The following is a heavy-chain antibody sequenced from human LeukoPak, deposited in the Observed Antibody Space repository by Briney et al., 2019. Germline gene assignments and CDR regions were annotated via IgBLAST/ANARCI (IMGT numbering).Heavy chain of an antibody. V-gene: IGHV4-59*02. D-gene: IGHD3-10*01. Sequence: PSETLSLTCTVSGGSVTSYYWSWIRQPPGKGLEWLGYIYYTGSTNYNPSLKSRVTISVDASKNQFSLKLSSVTAADTAVYYCARDLGYYGSGSYFDYWGQGTLVTVSS. CDR1: GGSVTSYY. J-gene: IGHJ4*02. CDR2: IYYTGST. CDR3: ARDLGYYGSGSYFDY.